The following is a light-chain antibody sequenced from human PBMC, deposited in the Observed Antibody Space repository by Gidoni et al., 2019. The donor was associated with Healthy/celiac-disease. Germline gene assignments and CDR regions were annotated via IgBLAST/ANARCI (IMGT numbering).Light chain of an antibody. CDR1: QSVSSY. CDR2: DAS. V-gene: IGKV3-11*01. Sequence: DIVFTQSLATLSLSPGERATLSCRASQSVSSYLAWYQQKTGQAPRLLICDASNRATGVPARFSGSRSATNFTLTISSREPEDFAVYYCQQRSNWPPMYTFGGXTKLEIK. CDR3: QQRSNWPPMYT. J-gene: IGKJ2*01.